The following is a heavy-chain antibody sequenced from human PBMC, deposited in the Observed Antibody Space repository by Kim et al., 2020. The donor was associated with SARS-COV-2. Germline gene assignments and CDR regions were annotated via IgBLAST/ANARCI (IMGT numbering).Heavy chain of an antibody. CDR1: GGSISNYY. CDR3: AKLAASSSWYGYNWFDP. Sequence: SETLSLTCSVSGGSISNYYWSWIRQPPGKGLEYIGYIYYTGTTNYNPSLKSRVTISVDTSKNQFSLKLSSVTAADTAVYFCAKLAASSSWYGYNWFDPWGQGTLVTVSS. D-gene: IGHD6-13*01. V-gene: IGHV4-59*01. CDR2: IYYTGTT. J-gene: IGHJ5*02.